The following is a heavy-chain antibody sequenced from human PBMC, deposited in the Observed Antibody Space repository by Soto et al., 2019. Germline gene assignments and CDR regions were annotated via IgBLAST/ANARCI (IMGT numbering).Heavy chain of an antibody. Sequence: QVQLVQSGPEVKKPGASVEVSCKTSGYTFTHYAIHWVRQAPGQSLEWMGWINAGHGTTQHSPKVQGRASINRDTSATTASMELNNLRSEDTAVEFCARSPYSGNDYGPYDYWGQGTLVTVAS. CDR1: GYTFTHYA. CDR3: ARSPYSGNDYGPYDY. CDR2: INAGHGTT. J-gene: IGHJ4*02. V-gene: IGHV1-3*01. D-gene: IGHD5-12*01.